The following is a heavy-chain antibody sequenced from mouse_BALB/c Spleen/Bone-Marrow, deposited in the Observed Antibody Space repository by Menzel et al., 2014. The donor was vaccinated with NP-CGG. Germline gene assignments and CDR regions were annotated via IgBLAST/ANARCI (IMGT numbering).Heavy chain of an antibody. D-gene: IGHD2-3*01. J-gene: IGHJ3*01. Sequence: EVKVVESGGDLVKPGGSLKLSCAASGFTFSSYGMSWVRQTPDKRLEWVATINSGGSYTYYSDSVKGRFTISRDNAKNTLYLQMSSLKSEDTAMYYCARWGLYDGSAWFAYWGQGTLVTVSA. CDR3: ARWGLYDGSAWFAY. CDR2: INSGGSYT. CDR1: GFTFSSYG. V-gene: IGHV5-6*01.